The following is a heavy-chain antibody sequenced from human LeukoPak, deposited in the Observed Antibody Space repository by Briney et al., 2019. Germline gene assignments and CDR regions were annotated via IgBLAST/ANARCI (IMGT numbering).Heavy chain of an antibody. J-gene: IGHJ3*02. D-gene: IGHD3-22*01. CDR3: ARDPPFYDSSGKGDAFDI. V-gene: IGHV4-34*01. CDR2: INHSGST. Sequence: SETLSLTCAVYGGSFSGYYWSWIRQPPGKGLEWIGEINHSGSTNYNPSLKSRVTISVDTSKNQFSLKLSSVTAADTAVYYCARDPPFYDSSGKGDAFDIWGQGTMVTVSS. CDR1: GGSFSGYY.